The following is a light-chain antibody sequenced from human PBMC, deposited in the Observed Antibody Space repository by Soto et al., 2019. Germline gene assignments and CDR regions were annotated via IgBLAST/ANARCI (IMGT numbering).Light chain of an antibody. CDR3: QSYDSSLINSV. Sequence: QSVLTQPPSVSGAPGQRVTISCIGSISNIGAGYDVHWYQQFPGTAPKLLIHGNTNRPSGVPDRFSGSKSGTSASLAITGLQAEDEADYYCQSYDSSLINSVFGGGTK. V-gene: IGLV1-40*01. CDR2: GNT. CDR1: ISNIGAGYD. J-gene: IGLJ3*02.